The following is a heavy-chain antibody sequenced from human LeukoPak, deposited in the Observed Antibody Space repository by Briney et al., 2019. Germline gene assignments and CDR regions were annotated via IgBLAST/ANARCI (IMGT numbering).Heavy chain of an antibody. D-gene: IGHD5-12*01. V-gene: IGHV3-66*01. CDR2: IYSGGST. CDR1: GFTVSSNY. J-gene: IGHJ4*02. CDR3: AINSGYDSSKPRSFDY. Sequence: GGSLRLSCAASGFTVSSNYMSWVRQAPGKGLEWVSVIYSGGSTYYADSMKGRFTISRDNSKNTLYLQMNSLRAEDTAVYYCAINSGYDSSKPRSFDYWGQGTLVTVSS.